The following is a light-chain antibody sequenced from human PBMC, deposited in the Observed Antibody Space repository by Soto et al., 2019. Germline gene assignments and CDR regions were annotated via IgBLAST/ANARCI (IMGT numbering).Light chain of an antibody. J-gene: IGLJ1*01. CDR1: GSDVGGYDY. V-gene: IGLV2-14*01. CDR2: EVT. CDR3: SSYTSRGTYV. Sequence: QSVLTQPASVSGSPGQSITISCTGTGSDVGGYDYVSWYQHHPGKAPKVMIYEVTNRPSGVSNRFSGSKSGNTASLTISGLLAEDEDDYYCSSYTSRGTYVLGTGTKVTVL.